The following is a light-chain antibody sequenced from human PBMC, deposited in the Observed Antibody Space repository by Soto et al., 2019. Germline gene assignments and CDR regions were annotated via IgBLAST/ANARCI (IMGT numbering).Light chain of an antibody. V-gene: IGKV3-11*01. CDR1: QSLSSN. Sequence: EIVLTPSPATLSLSPGERATLSCRASQSLSSNLAWYQQKPGQAPRLLIYDASNRATGIPARFSGSGSGTDFTLTISSLEPEDFAVYYCQQRSNWPTWTFGQGTKVDIK. CDR3: QQRSNWPTWT. J-gene: IGKJ1*01. CDR2: DAS.